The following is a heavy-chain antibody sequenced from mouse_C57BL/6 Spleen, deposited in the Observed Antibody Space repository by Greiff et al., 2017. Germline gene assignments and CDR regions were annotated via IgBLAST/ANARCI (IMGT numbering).Heavy chain of an antibody. CDR3: ARSDSSGDDYYAMDY. CDR1: GYTFTSYG. D-gene: IGHD3-2*02. J-gene: IGHJ4*01. CDR2: IYPRSGNT. Sequence: QVQLQQSGAELARPGASVKLSCKASGYTFTSYGISWVKQRTGQGLEWIGEIYPRSGNTYYNEKFKGKATLTADKSSSTAYMELRSLTSEDSAVYFCARSDSSGDDYYAMDYWGQGTSVTVSS. V-gene: IGHV1-81*01.